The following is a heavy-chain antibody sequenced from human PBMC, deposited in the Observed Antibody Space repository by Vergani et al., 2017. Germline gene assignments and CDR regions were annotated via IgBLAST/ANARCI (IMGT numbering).Heavy chain of an antibody. V-gene: IGHV1-69-2*01. CDR2: VDPEDGET. D-gene: IGHD4-17*01. CDR3: ATPQTVTTGGMEV. Sequence: EVQLVQSGAAVKKPGATMIISCKVSGYTFTDHYMHWLKQAPGKGLEWMGLVDPEDGETIYAEKFKGRVTIAADTTTDTAHLELSSLRSEDTAVYYCATPQTVTTGGMEVWGQGTTVIVSS. CDR1: GYTFTDHY. J-gene: IGHJ6*02.